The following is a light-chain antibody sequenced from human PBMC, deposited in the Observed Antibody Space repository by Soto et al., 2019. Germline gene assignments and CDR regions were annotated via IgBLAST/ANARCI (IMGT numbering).Light chain of an antibody. V-gene: IGLV1-40*01. CDR1: SXNIGAGYD. CDR3: QSYDRTLSARYV. CDR2: ANI. Sequence: QSVLTQPPSVSGAPGQRVTISRTGSSXNIGAGYDVHWYQQRPGAAPKLLISANINRPSGVPDRFSGSKSGTSASLAITGLQADDEGDYYCQSYDRTLSARYVFGTGTKVTVL. J-gene: IGLJ1*01.